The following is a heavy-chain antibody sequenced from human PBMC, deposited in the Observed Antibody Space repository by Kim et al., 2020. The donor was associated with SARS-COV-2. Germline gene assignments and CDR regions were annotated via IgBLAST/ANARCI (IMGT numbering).Heavy chain of an antibody. J-gene: IGHJ3*02. CDR1: GYTFTGYY. V-gene: IGHV1-2*06. D-gene: IGHD6-13*01. CDR2: INPNSGGT. CDR3: ARCWYSSSCVAFDI. Sequence: ASVKVSCKASGYTFTGYYMHWVRQAPGQGLEWMGRINPNSGGTNYAQKFQGRVTMTRDTSISTAYMELSRLRSDDTAVYYCARCWYSSSCVAFDIWGQGTMVTVSS.